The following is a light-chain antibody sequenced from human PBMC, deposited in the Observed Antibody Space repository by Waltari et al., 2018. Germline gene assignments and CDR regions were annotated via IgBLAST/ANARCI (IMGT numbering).Light chain of an antibody. CDR1: QSFTRY. CDR3: QHYVRLPVT. J-gene: IGKJ1*01. Sequence: EIVLTQSPGTLSLSPGERATLSCRASQSFTRYLAWYQHKPGQAPRLLIYDASTRADGIADRFSGSGFGTDFTLTISRLEPEDSAVYYCQHYVRLPVTFGQGTKVEIK. CDR2: DAS. V-gene: IGKV3-20*01.